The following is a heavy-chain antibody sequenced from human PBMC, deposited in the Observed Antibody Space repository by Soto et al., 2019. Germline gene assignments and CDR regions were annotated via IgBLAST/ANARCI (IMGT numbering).Heavy chain of an antibody. Sequence: SETLSLTCAVFGGSFSGYYWSWIRQPPGKGLEWIGEINHSGSTNYNPSLKSRVTISVDTSKNQFSLKLSSVTAADTAVYYCARKRRMAAAGTPRVFGLDPWGQGTLVTVSS. CDR2: INHSGST. CDR1: GGSFSGYY. CDR3: ARKRRMAAAGTPRVFGLDP. V-gene: IGHV4-34*01. D-gene: IGHD6-13*01. J-gene: IGHJ5*02.